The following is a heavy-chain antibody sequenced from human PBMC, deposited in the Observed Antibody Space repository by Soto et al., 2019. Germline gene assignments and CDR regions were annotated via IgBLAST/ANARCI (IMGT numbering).Heavy chain of an antibody. Sequence: ASVKVSCKASGYTFTGYYMHWVRQAPGQGLEWMGWINPNSGGTNYAQKFQGRVTMTRDTSISTAYMELSRLRSDDTAVYYCARYYDSSGCPGYWGQGTLFTVSS. CDR2: INPNSGGT. CDR1: GYTFTGYY. J-gene: IGHJ4*02. V-gene: IGHV1-2*02. D-gene: IGHD3-22*01. CDR3: ARYYDSSGCPGY.